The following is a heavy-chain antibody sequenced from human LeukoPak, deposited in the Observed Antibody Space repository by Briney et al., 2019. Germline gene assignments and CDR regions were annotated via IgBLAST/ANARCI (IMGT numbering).Heavy chain of an antibody. CDR3: ARDGGDGYNLVHFDY. D-gene: IGHD5-24*01. CDR2: ISYDENNK. J-gene: IGHJ4*02. CDR1: GFTFTNYA. Sequence: GGSLRLSCAASGFTFTNYAMYWVRQAPGKGLEWVAVISYDENNKYYADSVKGRFTISRDNSKNTLYLQMNSLRAEDTAVYYCARDGGDGYNLVHFDYWGQGTLVTVSS. V-gene: IGHV3-30-3*01.